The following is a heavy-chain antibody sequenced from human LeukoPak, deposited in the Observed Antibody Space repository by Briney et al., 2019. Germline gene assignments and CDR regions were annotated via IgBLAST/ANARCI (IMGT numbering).Heavy chain of an antibody. V-gene: IGHV1-69*05. CDR2: IIPIFGTA. J-gene: IGHJ2*01. Sequence: ASVKVSCKASGYTFTGYYMHWVRQAPGQGLEWMGGIIPIFGTANYAQKFQGRVTITTDESTSTAYMELSSLRSEDTAVYYCARSIWIYRYFDLWGRGTLVTVSS. CDR1: GYTFTGYY. CDR3: ARSIWIYRYFDL. D-gene: IGHD5-12*01.